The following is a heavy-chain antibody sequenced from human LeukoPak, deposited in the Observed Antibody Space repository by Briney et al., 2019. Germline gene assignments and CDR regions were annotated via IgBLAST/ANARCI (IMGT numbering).Heavy chain of an antibody. CDR3: ARHRGGFDL. CDR1: GASISRDY. CDR2: IYYSGGT. D-gene: IGHD2-15*01. J-gene: IGHJ3*01. V-gene: IGHV4-59*01. Sequence: PSETLSLTCTVSGASISRDYWTWIRQPPGKGLEWLGYIYYSGGTNYNPSLKSRVTISVDTSKIHFSLKLSSVTAADTAAYYCARHRGGFDLWGQGTMVTVSS.